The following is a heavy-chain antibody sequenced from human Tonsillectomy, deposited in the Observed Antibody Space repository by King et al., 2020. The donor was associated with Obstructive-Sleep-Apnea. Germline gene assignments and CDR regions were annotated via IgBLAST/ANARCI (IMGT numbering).Heavy chain of an antibody. CDR3: ARVGDSSTWSDFDS. D-gene: IGHD6-13*01. CDR1: GYTFTNYG. V-gene: IGHV1-18*04. Sequence: QLVQSGAEVKKPGASVKVSCEASGYTFTNYGISWVRQAPGQGLEWMGWISDYNVNTNSAQKLQGRVTMTTDTSTSTAYRELRSLRSDDTAVYYCARVGDSSTWSDFDSWGQGTLVTVSS. CDR2: ISDYNVNT. J-gene: IGHJ4*02.